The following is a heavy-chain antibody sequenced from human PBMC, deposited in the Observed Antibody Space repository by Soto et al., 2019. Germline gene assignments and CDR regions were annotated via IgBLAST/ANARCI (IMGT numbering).Heavy chain of an antibody. V-gene: IGHV5-51*01. CDR3: AASIFYYGMDV. J-gene: IGHJ6*02. Sequence: GEALKISCKGSGYTFTNYWIGWVRQMPGKGLEWMGIIYPGDSDTKYNPSFQGQVTISADKSITTTYLRWTSLKASDTAIYYCAASIFYYGMDVWGQGTTVTVSS. CDR1: GYTFTNYW. CDR2: IYPGDSDT.